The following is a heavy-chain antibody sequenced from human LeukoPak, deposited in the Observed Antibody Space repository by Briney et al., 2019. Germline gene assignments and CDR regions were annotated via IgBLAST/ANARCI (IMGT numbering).Heavy chain of an antibody. CDR1: GYSFTNYW. CDR3: ARSHMLDRTTKYYFDF. Sequence: GESLKISCQGSGYSFTNYWIGWVRQMPGKGLEWMGIIYPGDSDTKYSPSFQGQVTISADKSITTAYLQWSSLEASDTAIYYCARSHMLDRTTKYYFDFWGQGTLVTVSS. V-gene: IGHV5-51*01. J-gene: IGHJ4*02. D-gene: IGHD3-16*01. CDR2: IYPGDSDT.